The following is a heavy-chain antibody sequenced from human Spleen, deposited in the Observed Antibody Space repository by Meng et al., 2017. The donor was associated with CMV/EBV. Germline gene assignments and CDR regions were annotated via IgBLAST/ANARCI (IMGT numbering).Heavy chain of an antibody. V-gene: IGHV3-53*01. CDR2: IYSGGST. Sequence: GGSLRLSCAASGFTVSSDYTSWVRQAPGKGLEWVSVIYSGGSTYYADSVKGRFTISRDNAKNSLYLQMNSLRAEDTAVYYCAREEWLHPILDYWGQGSLVTVSS. D-gene: IGHD5-12*01. J-gene: IGHJ4*02. CDR1: GFTVSSDY. CDR3: AREEWLHPILDY.